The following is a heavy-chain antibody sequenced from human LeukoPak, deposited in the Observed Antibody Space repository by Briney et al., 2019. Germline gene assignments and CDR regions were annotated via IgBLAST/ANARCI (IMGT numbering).Heavy chain of an antibody. CDR2: INSAGRTT. V-gene: IGHV3-74*01. CDR1: GFTFSSYW. J-gene: IGHJ4*02. CDR3: VRDAWMASTPLDY. D-gene: IGHD5-24*01. Sequence: PGGSLRLSCAASGFTFSSYWMHWVRRAPGKGLVWVSRINSAGRTTTYADSVKGRFTISRDNAKNTLYLQMNSLRAEDTAVYYCVRDAWMASTPLDYWGQGTLVTVSS.